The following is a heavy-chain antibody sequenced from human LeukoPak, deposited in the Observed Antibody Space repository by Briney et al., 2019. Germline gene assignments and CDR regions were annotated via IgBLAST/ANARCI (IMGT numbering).Heavy chain of an antibody. CDR1: GFTFSSYG. J-gene: IGHJ5*02. Sequence: GGSLRLSCAASGFTFSSYGMHWVRQTPGKGLEWVAVIWSDGTNKYYADSVKGRFTISRDNSKNTVYLQMNSLRGEDTAVYYCAKDSTSWYYSFDPWGQGTLVTVSS. V-gene: IGHV3-33*06. D-gene: IGHD6-13*01. CDR3: AKDSTSWYYSFDP. CDR2: IWSDGTNK.